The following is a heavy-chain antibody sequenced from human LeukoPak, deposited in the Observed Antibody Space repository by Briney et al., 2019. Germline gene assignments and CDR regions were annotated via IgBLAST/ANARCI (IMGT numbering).Heavy chain of an antibody. CDR1: GFTISSNY. CDR3: ARDYLYNSPFDY. D-gene: IGHD1-1*01. CDR2: IYSGGST. Sequence: GGSLRLSCAASGFTISSNYMSWVRQAPEKGLEWVSVIYSGGSTYYADSVKGRFTISRHNSKNTLYLQMNSLRAEDTAVYYCARDYLYNSPFDYWGQGTLVTVSS. V-gene: IGHV3-53*04. J-gene: IGHJ4*02.